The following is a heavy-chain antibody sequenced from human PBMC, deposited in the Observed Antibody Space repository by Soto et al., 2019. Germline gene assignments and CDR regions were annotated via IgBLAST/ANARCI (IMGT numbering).Heavy chain of an antibody. Sequence: ESGGGLVKPGGSLRLSCAASGFTFSSYSMNWVRQAPGKGLEWVSSISSSSSYIYYADSVKGRFTISRDNAKNSLYLQMNSLRAEDTAVYYCARDFWSGYYTEEVGAFDIWGQGTMVTVSS. J-gene: IGHJ3*02. D-gene: IGHD3-3*01. V-gene: IGHV3-21*01. CDR2: ISSSSSYI. CDR3: ARDFWSGYYTEEVGAFDI. CDR1: GFTFSSYS.